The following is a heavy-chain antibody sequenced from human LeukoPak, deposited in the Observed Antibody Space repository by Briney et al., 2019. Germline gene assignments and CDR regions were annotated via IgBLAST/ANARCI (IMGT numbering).Heavy chain of an antibody. Sequence: GRPLSLSCAASKFTFSSYAMHWVRRAPGKGLEWVAFISFDGTIKYYADSVKGRFTISRDSSENTMYLQMNSLRLDDTATYYCARDIDGDRYFDSWGQGTLVTVSS. D-gene: IGHD4-17*01. J-gene: IGHJ4*02. V-gene: IGHV3-30-3*01. CDR2: ISFDGTIK. CDR1: KFTFSSYA. CDR3: ARDIDGDRYFDS.